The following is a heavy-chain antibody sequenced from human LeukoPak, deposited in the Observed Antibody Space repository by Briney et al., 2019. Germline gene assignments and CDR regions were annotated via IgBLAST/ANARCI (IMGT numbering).Heavy chain of an antibody. D-gene: IGHD2-15*01. Sequence: PGGSLRLSCAAAGFTFDDYGMSWVPQAPGEGLEWVSGIYLIGGGPAYADSLRGRFTISRDNAKNSIYLQMNSLRAEDTALYYCVRDLLVFDSWGQGTLVTVSS. CDR3: VRDLLVFDS. CDR2: IYLIGGGP. V-gene: IGHV3-20*04. J-gene: IGHJ4*02. CDR1: GFTFDDYG.